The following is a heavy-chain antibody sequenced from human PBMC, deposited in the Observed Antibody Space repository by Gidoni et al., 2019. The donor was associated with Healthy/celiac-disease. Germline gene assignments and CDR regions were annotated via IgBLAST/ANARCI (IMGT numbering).Heavy chain of an antibody. V-gene: IGHV4-39*02. CDR1: GGSISSSNYY. J-gene: IGHJ4*02. Sequence: QLQLQESGPGLVKPSETLSLTCTVSGGSISSSNYYWGWIRQPPGKGLEWIGSIYYSGSTYYNPTLKSRVTMSGDTSKNQFSLKLSSVTAADTAVYYCARDGNSFDYWGQGTLVTVSS. D-gene: IGHD2-15*01. CDR2: IYYSGST. CDR3: ARDGNSFDY.